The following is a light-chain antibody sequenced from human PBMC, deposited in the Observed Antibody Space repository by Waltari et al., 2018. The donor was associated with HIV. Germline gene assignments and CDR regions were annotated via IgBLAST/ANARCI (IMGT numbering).Light chain of an antibody. V-gene: IGKV3-11*01. Sequence: EIVLTQSPATLSLSPGERATLSCRASQSISSYLAWYQQKPGQAHRLLIYDASNRATGIPARFSGSGSATDFTLTISSLEPEDFAVYYCQHRSSWPRGTFGQGTKLEIK. J-gene: IGKJ2*01. CDR2: DAS. CDR1: QSISSY. CDR3: QHRSSWPRGT.